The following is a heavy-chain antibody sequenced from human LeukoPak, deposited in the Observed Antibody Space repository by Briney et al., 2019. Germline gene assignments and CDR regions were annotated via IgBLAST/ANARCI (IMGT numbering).Heavy chain of an antibody. D-gene: IGHD1-26*01. CDR1: GGSVSSGGYY. CDR2: MYYSGST. CDR3: ARGVLVGATGFYFNY. V-gene: IGHV4-61*08. Sequence: PSETLSLTCTVSGGSVSSGGYYWSWIRQPPGKGLECIGYMYYSGSTNYNPSLKSRATISVDTSKNQFSLKLSSVTAADTATYYCARGVLVGATGFYFNYWGQGTLVTVSS. J-gene: IGHJ4*02.